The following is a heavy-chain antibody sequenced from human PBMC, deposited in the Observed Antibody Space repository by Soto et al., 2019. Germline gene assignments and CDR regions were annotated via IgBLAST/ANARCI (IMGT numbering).Heavy chain of an antibody. D-gene: IGHD6-13*01. V-gene: IGHV5-10-1*01. Sequence: GESLKISCKGSGYSFTSYWISWVRQMPGKGLEWMGRIDPSDSYTNYSPSFQGHVTISADKSISTAYLQWSSLKASDTAMYYCARQTGYSSSWLTDYYYYYGMDVWGQGTTVTVSS. J-gene: IGHJ6*02. CDR2: IDPSDSYT. CDR1: GYSFTSYW. CDR3: ARQTGYSSSWLTDYYYYYGMDV.